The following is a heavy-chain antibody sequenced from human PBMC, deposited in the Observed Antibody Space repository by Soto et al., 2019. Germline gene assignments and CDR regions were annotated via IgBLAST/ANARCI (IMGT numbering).Heavy chain of an antibody. CDR3: TRDWEITVSTWSFGGF. D-gene: IGHD3-10*01. CDR2: IIPFHGVT. CDR1: GGTFSPDT. Sequence: ASVKVSCKASGGTFSPDTINWVRQAPGQGLEWMGRIIPFHGVTNYAQKFQARVTITADKSTSTAYMELSGLRFEDTAMYYCTRDWEITVSTWSFGGFWGRGTLVTVSS. J-gene: IGHJ4*02. V-gene: IGHV1-69*04.